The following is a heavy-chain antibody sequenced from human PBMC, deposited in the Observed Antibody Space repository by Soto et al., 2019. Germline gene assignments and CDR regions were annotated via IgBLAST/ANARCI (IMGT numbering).Heavy chain of an antibody. CDR1: GDSIDSGGSY. CDR3: ARERQLGPSSGRLDF. CDR2: IYYTGSS. D-gene: IGHD6-6*01. V-gene: IGHV4-31*03. J-gene: IGHJ4*02. Sequence: SETLSLTCNVSGDSIDSGGSYWSWIRQRPGKGLEWIGYIYYTGSSYYNPSLKSRLTLSLDTPNNQFSLQLRSVTAADTAVYYCARERQLGPSSGRLDFWGLGTLVTVSS.